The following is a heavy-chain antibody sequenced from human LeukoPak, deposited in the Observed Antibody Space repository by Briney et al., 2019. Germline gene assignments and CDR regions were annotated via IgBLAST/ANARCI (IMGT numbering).Heavy chain of an antibody. D-gene: IGHD3-10*01. Sequence: SETLSLTCAVYGGSFSGYYWSWIRQPPGKGLEWIGEINHSGSTNYNPSLKSRVTISVDTSKNQFSLKLSSVTAADTAVYYCARGGTLLWFGELLKGTNWFDPWGQGTLVTVSS. V-gene: IGHV4-34*01. CDR2: INHSGST. J-gene: IGHJ5*02. CDR1: GGSFSGYY. CDR3: ARGGTLLWFGELLKGTNWFDP.